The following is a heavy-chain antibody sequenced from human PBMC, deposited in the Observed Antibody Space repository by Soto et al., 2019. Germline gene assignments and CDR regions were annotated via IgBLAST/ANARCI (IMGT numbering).Heavy chain of an antibody. J-gene: IGHJ3*01. CDR2: IYTSGST. V-gene: IGHV4-4*07. Sequence: QVQLQESGPGLVKPSETLSLTCTVSGGSISSYNWSWIRQPAGKGMEWIGRIYTSGSTNYNPSRKSGVPMSVDTSKNQFSLKLSSVTAADTAVYYCVRYCGGDFSGAFDLWDQGTMFIVSS. CDR3: VRYCGGDFSGAFDL. D-gene: IGHD2-21*02. CDR1: GGSISSYN.